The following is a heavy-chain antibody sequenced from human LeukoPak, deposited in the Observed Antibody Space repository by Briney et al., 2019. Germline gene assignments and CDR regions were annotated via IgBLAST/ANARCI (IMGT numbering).Heavy chain of an antibody. V-gene: IGHV3-23*01. CDR3: AKEGTYNNFWSGYFH. D-gene: IGHD3-3*01. CDR2: VTGSGSVTSST. Sequence: GGSLRLSCVASGFTFSSFAMSWVRQAPGKGLEWVSSVTGSGSVTSSTYYADSVKGRFTISRDNSKNTLYLQMNSLRAEDTALYYCAKEGTYNNFWSGYFHWGQGALVTVSS. CDR1: GFTFSSFA. J-gene: IGHJ4*02.